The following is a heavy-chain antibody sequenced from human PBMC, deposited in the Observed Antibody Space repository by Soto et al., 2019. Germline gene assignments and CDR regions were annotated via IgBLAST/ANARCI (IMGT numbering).Heavy chain of an antibody. D-gene: IGHD2-15*01. CDR1: GITFSSYG. CDR2: ISYDGSNK. CDR3: AKDRQYCSGGSCYYMDV. J-gene: IGHJ6*03. V-gene: IGHV3-30*18. Sequence: GGSLRLSCTASGITFSSYGMHWVRQAPGKGLEWVAVISYDGSNKYYADSVKGRFTLSRDNSENTLYLQMNSLRAEDTAVYYCAKDRQYCSGGSCYYMDVWGKGTTVTVSS.